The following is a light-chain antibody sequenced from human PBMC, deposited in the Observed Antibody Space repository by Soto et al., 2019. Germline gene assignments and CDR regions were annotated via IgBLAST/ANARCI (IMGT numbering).Light chain of an antibody. Sequence: DIVMTQSPATLSVSPGERTTLSCRASRSVTTSLAWYQQKPGQAPRLLIYGASSRATGIPARFSGSGSGTEVTLTISSRQYEDFSVYYCQQYDKWPQFTFGQGTKVEMK. J-gene: IGKJ2*01. CDR2: GAS. CDR3: QQYDKWPQFT. V-gene: IGKV3-15*01. CDR1: RSVTTS.